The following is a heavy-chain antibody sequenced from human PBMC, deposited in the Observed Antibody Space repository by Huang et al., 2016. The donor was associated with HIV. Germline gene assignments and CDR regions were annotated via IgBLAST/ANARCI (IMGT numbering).Heavy chain of an antibody. CDR2: INPKRGGK. Sequence: QVQLVQSGAEVKNPGASVRVSCKASGYTFTDSNIHWVRQAPGQGLEWMGWINPKRGGKIYAQRVQGRITMTRDTTISTVHMDLRRIQSDDTAVYFCARDWSFGSSTSPADWGQGTLVTVSS. J-gene: IGHJ4*02. D-gene: IGHD6-6*01. CDR3: ARDWSFGSSTSPAD. CDR1: GYTFTDSN. V-gene: IGHV1-2*02.